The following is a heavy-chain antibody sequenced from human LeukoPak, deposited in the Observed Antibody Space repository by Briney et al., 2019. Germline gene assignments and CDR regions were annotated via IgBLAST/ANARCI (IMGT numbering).Heavy chain of an antibody. J-gene: IGHJ4*02. CDR2: INHSGST. D-gene: IGHD4-17*01. CDR3: AGGPNDYGDRGHDPALFDY. Sequence: PSETLSLTCAVYGGSFSGYYWSWIRQPPGKGLEWIGEINHSGSTNYNPSLKSRVTISVDTSKNQFSLKLSSVTAADTAVYYCAGGPNDYGDRGHDPALFDYWGQGTLVTVSS. CDR1: GGSFSGYY. V-gene: IGHV4-34*01.